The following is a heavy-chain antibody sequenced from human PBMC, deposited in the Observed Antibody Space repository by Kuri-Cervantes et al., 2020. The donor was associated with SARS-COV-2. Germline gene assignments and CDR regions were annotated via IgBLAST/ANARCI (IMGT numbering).Heavy chain of an antibody. D-gene: IGHD3-9*01. Sequence: SVKVSCKASGGTFSSYAISWVRQAPGQGLEWMGGIIPIFGTANYAQKFQGRVTITADESTSTAYMELSSLRSEDTAAYYCARDDWYRFERSYYMDVWGKGTTVTVSS. J-gene: IGHJ6*03. CDR2: IIPIFGTA. CDR1: GGTFSSYA. V-gene: IGHV1-69*13. CDR3: ARDDWYRFERSYYMDV.